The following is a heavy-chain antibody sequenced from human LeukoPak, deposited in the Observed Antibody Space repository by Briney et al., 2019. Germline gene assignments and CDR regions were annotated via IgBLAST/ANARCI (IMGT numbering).Heavy chain of an antibody. D-gene: IGHD3-10*01. V-gene: IGHV3-23*01. CDR2: ISGSGGST. CDR1: GFTFSSYA. J-gene: IGHJ4*02. Sequence: GGSLRLSCAASGFTFSSYAMSWVRQAPGKGLEWASAISGSGGSTYYADSVKGRFTISRDNSKNTLYLQMNSLRAEDTAVYYCAKLSHMVRESYDYWGQGTLVTVSS. CDR3: AKLSHMVRESYDY.